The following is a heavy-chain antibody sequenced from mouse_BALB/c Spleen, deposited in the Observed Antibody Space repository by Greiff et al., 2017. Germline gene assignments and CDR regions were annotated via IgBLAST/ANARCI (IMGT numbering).Heavy chain of an antibody. CDR2: ISSGSSTI. J-gene: IGHJ3*01. CDR3: AREGFAY. CDR1: GFTFSSFG. Sequence: DVMLVESGGGLVQPGGSRKLSCAASGFTFSSFGMHWVRQAPEKGLEWVAYISSGSSTIYYADTVKGRFTISRDNPKNTLFLQMTSLRSEDTAMYYCAREGFAYWGQGTLVTVSA. V-gene: IGHV5-17*02.